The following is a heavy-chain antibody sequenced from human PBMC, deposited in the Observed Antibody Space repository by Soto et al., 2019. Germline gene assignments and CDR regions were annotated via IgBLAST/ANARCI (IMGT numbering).Heavy chain of an antibody. V-gene: IGHV3-21*06. Sequence: GSLRLSSAASGXTFTRYRMNWVRQAPGKGLELVSSISSTTNYIYYGDSMNGRSTISRDNAKNSLYLEMNSLRAEYTDVYYCARESEDLTSNFDYWGQGTLGTVS. CDR2: ISSTTNYI. J-gene: IGHJ4*02. CDR3: ARESEDLTSNFDY. CDR1: GXTFTRYR.